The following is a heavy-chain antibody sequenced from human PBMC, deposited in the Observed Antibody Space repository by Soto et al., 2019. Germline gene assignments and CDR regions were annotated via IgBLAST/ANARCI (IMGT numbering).Heavy chain of an antibody. V-gene: IGHV4-31*03. CDR2: IYYSGST. D-gene: IGHD3-3*01. CDR1: GGSISSGGYY. Sequence: QVQLQESGPGLVKPSHTLSLTCTVSGGSISSGGYYWSWIRQHPGKGLEWIGYIYYSGSTYYNPSLKSRVTISVDTSKNQFSLKLSSVTAADTAVYYCARTGVVTHYYYYGMDVWGQGTTVTVSS. CDR3: ARTGVVTHYYYYGMDV. J-gene: IGHJ6*02.